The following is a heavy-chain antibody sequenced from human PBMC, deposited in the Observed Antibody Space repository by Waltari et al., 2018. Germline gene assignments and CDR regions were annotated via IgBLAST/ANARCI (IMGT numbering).Heavy chain of an antibody. CDR1: GCTYRSYW. CDR2: IMSDGSMR. D-gene: IGHD3-10*01. CDR3: AGRAVRGCITEGPNWFDP. J-gene: IGHJ5*02. V-gene: IGHV3-74*01. Sequence: EVQLVESGGGLVHPGGSLRLSCAASGCTYRSYWLHWVRQAPGTGLVWVSGIMSDGSMRSYADSVKGRVTIARDDGENTLYLQMDSVGADDTAVYDCAGRAVRGCITEGPNWFDPWGKGTLVSVSS.